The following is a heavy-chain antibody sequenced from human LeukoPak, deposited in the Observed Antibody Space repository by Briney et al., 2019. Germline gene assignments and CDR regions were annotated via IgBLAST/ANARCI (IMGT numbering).Heavy chain of an antibody. V-gene: IGHV3-23*01. Sequence: PGRSLRLSCAASGFTFRSYAMTWVRQAPGKGLEWVSAISGGALSTYYADSVKGRFTVYRDNSRNTLYLQMNSLRAEDTAVYYCAKNFGEGLAFYDYWGQGTLVTVSS. D-gene: IGHD4-17*01. CDR3: AKNFGEGLAFYDY. CDR2: ISGGALST. CDR1: GFTFRSYA. J-gene: IGHJ4*02.